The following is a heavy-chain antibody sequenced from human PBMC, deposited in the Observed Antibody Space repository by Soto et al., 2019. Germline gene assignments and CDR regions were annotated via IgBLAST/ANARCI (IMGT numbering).Heavy chain of an antibody. V-gene: IGHV3-7*01. Sequence: GGSLRLSCAASGFTFSSYWMSWVRQAPGKGLEWVANIKQDGSEKYYVDSVKGRFTISRDNAKNSLYLQMNSLRAEDTAVYYCARRLYYGSGSYRVTFGYYYYMDVWGKGTTVTVSS. CDR2: IKQDGSEK. J-gene: IGHJ6*03. D-gene: IGHD3-10*01. CDR1: GFTFSSYW. CDR3: ARRLYYGSGSYRVTFGYYYYMDV.